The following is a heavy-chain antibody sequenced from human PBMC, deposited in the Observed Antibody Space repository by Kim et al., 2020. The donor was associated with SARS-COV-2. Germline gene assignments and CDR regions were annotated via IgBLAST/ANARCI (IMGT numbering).Heavy chain of an antibody. D-gene: IGHD4-4*01. CDR2: IYPGDSDT. CDR1: GYSFTSYW. CDR3: ASPSGMYYSNSAAFDI. V-gene: IGHV5-51*01. J-gene: IGHJ3*02. Sequence: GESLKISCKGSGYSFTSYWIGWVRQMPGKGLEWMGIIYPGDSDTRYSSSFQVQVTISADKSISTAYLQWSSLKASDTAMYYCASPSGMYYSNSAAFDIWGQGTIVTVSS.